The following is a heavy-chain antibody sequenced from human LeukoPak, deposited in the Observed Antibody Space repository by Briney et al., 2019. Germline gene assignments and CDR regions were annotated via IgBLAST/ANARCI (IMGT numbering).Heavy chain of an antibody. J-gene: IGHJ1*01. CDR1: GFTFSSYW. Sequence: GGSLRLSCAASGFTFSSYWMHWVRQAPGKGLVWVSRIKSDGSTRYADSVKGRFTISRDNAKNTVSLQMNSLRAEDTGVYYCARAPSEIGGYYPEYFRHWGQGTPVTVSS. D-gene: IGHD3-22*01. V-gene: IGHV3-74*01. CDR2: IKSDGST. CDR3: ARAPSEIGGYYPEYFRH.